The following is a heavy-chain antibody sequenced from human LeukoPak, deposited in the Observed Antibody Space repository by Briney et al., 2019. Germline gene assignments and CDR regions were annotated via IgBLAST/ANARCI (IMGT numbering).Heavy chain of an antibody. J-gene: IGHJ3*01. Sequence: SETLSLTCDVYGGSFSGYYRSWTRQPPGKGLEWIGEINHSGLIYYNPSLKSRVIISADTSRIQFSLKLTSVTAADTAVYYCARGQRAFDVWGQGTMVTVSS. V-gene: IGHV4-34*01. CDR1: GGSFSGYY. CDR2: INHSGLI. CDR3: ARGQRAFDV.